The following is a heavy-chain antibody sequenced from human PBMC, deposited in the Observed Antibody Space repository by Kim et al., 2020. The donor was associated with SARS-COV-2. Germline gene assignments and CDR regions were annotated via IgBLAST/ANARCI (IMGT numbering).Heavy chain of an antibody. CDR2: ISYDGSNK. V-gene: IGHV3-30*18. D-gene: IGHD3-3*01. Sequence: GGSLRLSCAASGFTFSSYGMHWVRQAPGKGLEWVAVISYDGSNKYYADSVKGRFTISRDNSKNTLYLQMNSLRAEDTAVYYCAKDSRIRFLEWLPRNYY. CDR3: AKDSRIRFLEWLPRNYY. CDR1: GFTFSSYG. J-gene: IGHJ6*01.